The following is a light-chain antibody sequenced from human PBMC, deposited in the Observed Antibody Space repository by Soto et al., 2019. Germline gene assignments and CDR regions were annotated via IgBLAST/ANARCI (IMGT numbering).Light chain of an antibody. Sequence: DFQMTQSPSTLAASLGDRVTITCRASQNIRSRLAWFQQKPGKAPKLLIYDASTLESGVPSRFRGSRSGTEFTLTISSLQPDDFATYYCQQYNSYSWTFGQGTKVDIK. CDR3: QQYNSYSWT. V-gene: IGKV1-5*01. J-gene: IGKJ1*01. CDR1: QNIRSR. CDR2: DAS.